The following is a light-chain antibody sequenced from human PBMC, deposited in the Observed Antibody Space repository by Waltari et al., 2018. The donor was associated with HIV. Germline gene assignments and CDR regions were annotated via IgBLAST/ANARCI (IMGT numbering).Light chain of an antibody. Sequence: QSVLTQPPSASGTPGQRVTISCSGSNSNAGISYVCWYQQRPGTTPKLVIDAINQRPSGVPDRFSGSKSGTSVSLVISGIRSEDEADYYCAAWDYSLSGWVFGGGTKLTVL. V-gene: IGLV1-47*01. CDR2: AIN. CDR3: AAWDYSLSGWV. J-gene: IGLJ3*02. CDR1: NSNAGISY.